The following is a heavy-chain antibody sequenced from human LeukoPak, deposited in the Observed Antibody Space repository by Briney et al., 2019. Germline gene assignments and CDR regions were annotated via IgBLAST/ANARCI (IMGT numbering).Heavy chain of an antibody. Sequence: PGWALRLSRAGSVFSHSAYWMHWLRPLPGKGLVWVSRINSDGSSINYVDSLKGRFTISRDNAKNTLYLQVNSLRDEETAGCYCSRLRGYYDSTDHWGQGTLVSVSS. V-gene: IGHV3-74*01. CDR1: VFSHSAYW. CDR2: INSDGSSI. CDR3: SRLRGYYDSTDH. J-gene: IGHJ4*02. D-gene: IGHD3-3*01.